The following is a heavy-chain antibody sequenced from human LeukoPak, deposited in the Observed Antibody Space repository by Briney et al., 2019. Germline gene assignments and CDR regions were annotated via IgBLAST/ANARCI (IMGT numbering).Heavy chain of an antibody. Sequence: SQTLSLTSTVSGGSISSDYWSWIPQPAGSGLEWIGRIYTSGSANYNPSLKSRVTMSLDTSKNQFSLRLSSVPAADTDFYYCAPGAAGSYHQFDYWGQGDLVTVSS. J-gene: IGHJ4*02. D-gene: IGHD1-26*01. CDR1: GGSISSDY. CDR2: IYTSGSA. V-gene: IGHV4-4*07. CDR3: APGAAGSYHQFDY.